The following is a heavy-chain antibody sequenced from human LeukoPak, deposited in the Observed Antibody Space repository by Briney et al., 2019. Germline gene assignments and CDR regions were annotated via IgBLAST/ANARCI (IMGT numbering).Heavy chain of an antibody. J-gene: IGHJ5*02. V-gene: IGHV3-21*01. CDR2: ISSSSSYI. CDR1: GFALSTNY. Sequence: PGGSLRLSCAASGFALSTNYMTWVRQAPGKGLEWVSSISSSSSYIYYADSVKGRFTVSRDNAKNSLYLQMNSLRAEDTAVYYCARILRYFDWSPNWFDPWGQGTLVTVSS. D-gene: IGHD3-9*01. CDR3: ARILRYFDWSPNWFDP.